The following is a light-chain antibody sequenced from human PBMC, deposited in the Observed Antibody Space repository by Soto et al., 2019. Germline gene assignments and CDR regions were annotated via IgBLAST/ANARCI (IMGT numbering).Light chain of an antibody. V-gene: IGKV1-9*01. J-gene: IGKJ2*01. Sequence: IQLTQSPSSLAASVGDRVTITCRASQGISSYFAWYQQKPGKAPKLLIYAESTLQSGVPSRFSGSGSGTDFTHTISSLQPEDFATYCCQQLNSYPYTFGQGIKLEIK. CDR3: QQLNSYPYT. CDR2: AES. CDR1: QGISSY.